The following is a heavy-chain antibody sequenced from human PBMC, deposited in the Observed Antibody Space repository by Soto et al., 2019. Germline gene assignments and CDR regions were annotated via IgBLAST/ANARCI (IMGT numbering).Heavy chain of an antibody. D-gene: IGHD1-1*01. CDR3: TRRTVTSYVP. CDR1: GFPFSSYS. J-gene: IGHJ5*02. Sequence: EVQLVESWGGLVKPGGSLRLSCAASGFPFSSYSMSWVRQAPGKGLEWVSSITSSGCDIYYADSVKGCCSISRDNAVNSLYLQMNSLRADCTAVYFCTRRTVTSYVPWGQGTLVTVSS. V-gene: IGHV3-21*06. CDR2: ITSSGCDI.